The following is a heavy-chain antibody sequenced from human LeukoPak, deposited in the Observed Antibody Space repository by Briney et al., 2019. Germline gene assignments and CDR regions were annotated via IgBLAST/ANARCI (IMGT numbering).Heavy chain of an antibody. CDR2: IYHSGST. CDR1: GYSISSGYY. CDR3: ASPRGGDIVVVVAATYYMDV. D-gene: IGHD2-15*01. J-gene: IGHJ6*03. V-gene: IGHV4-38-2*01. Sequence: SETLSLTCAVSGYSISSGYYWGWIRQPPGKGLEWIGSIYHSGSTYYNPSLKSRVTISIDTSKNQFSLKLSSVTAADTAVYYCASPRGGDIVVVVAATYYMDVWGKGTTVTVSS.